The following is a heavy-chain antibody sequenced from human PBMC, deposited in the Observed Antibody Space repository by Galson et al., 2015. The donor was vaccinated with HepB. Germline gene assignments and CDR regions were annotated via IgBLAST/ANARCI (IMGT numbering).Heavy chain of an antibody. J-gene: IGHJ4*02. CDR3: ARAVAVAGEFDY. CDR2: INHSGST. Sequence: SETLSLTCAVYGGSFSGYYWSWIRRPPGKGLEWIGEINHSGSTNYNPSLKSRVTISVDTSKNQFSLKLSSVTAADTAVYYCARAVAVAGEFDYWGQGTLVTVSS. CDR1: GGSFSGYY. D-gene: IGHD6-19*01. V-gene: IGHV4-34*01.